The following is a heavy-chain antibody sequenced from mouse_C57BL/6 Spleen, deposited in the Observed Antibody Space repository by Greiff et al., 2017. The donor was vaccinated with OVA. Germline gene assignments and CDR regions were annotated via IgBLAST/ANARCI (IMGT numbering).Heavy chain of an antibody. CDR2: ISDGGSYT. Sequence: EVQRVESGGGLVKPGGSLKLSCAASGFTFSSYAMSWVRQTPEKRLEWVATISDGGSYTYYPDNVKGRFTISRDSAKNNLYLQMSHLKSEDTAMYYCARDRAGSSYSYYFDYWGQGTTLTVSS. V-gene: IGHV5-4*01. CDR1: GFTFSSYA. D-gene: IGHD1-1*01. J-gene: IGHJ2*01. CDR3: ARDRAGSSYSYYFDY.